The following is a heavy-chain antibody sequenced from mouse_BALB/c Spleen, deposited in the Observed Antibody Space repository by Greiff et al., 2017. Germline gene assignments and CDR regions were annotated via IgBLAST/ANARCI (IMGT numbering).Heavy chain of an antibody. D-gene: IGHD2-4*01. V-gene: IGHV5-12-2*01. Sequence: DVHLVESGGGLVQPGGSLKLSCAASGFTFSSYTMSWVRQTPEKRLEWVAYISNGGGSTYYPDTVKGRFTISRDNAKNTLYLQMSSLKSEDTAMYYCASQDYDKGFAYWGQGTLVTVSA. CDR3: ASQDYDKGFAY. J-gene: IGHJ3*01. CDR2: ISNGGGST. CDR1: GFTFSSYT.